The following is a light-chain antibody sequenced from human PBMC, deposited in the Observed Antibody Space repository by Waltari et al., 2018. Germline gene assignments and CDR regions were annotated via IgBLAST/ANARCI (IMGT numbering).Light chain of an antibody. V-gene: IGLV2-8*01. CDR3: SSYAHNNHFV. J-gene: IGLJ1*01. CDR1: NSYVGAYNY. Sequence: QSVLTQPPSATGSPGQSVTISCTGTNSYVGAYNYVSCYQQYPGKVPQRLIYEVTKRPSGVPARFFGSKSGNTASLTVSGLQADDEADYYCSSYAHNNHFVFGTGTKVTVL. CDR2: EVT.